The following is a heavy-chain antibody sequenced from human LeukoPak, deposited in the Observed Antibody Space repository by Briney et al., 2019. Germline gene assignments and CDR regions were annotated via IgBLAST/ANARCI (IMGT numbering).Heavy chain of an antibody. CDR2: IYTSGST. D-gene: IGHD3-22*01. CDR3: ARGVPYYYDSSGYPFHY. V-gene: IGHV4-61*02. J-gene: IGHJ4*02. CDR1: GGSISSGSYY. Sequence: PSQTLSLTCTVSGGSISSGSYYGSWIRQPAGKGLEWIGRIYTSGSTNYNPSLKSRVTISVATSKNQFSLKLSSVTAADTAVYYCARGVPYYYDSSGYPFHYWGQETLVTVSS.